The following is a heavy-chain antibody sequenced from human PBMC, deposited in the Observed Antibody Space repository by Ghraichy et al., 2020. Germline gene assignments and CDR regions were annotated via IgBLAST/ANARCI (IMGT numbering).Heavy chain of an antibody. CDR1: GFTFSSYA. Sequence: GGSLRLSCAASGFTFSSYAMSWVRQAPGKGLEWVSAISGSGDTTYSADSVKGRFTISRGNSDNTLYLQMSSLRAEDTAVYYCAKETGSRGNGVAFDIWGQGTMFTVSS. J-gene: IGHJ3*02. V-gene: IGHV3-23*01. CDR2: ISGSGDTT. D-gene: IGHD2-8*01. CDR3: AKETGSRGNGVAFDI.